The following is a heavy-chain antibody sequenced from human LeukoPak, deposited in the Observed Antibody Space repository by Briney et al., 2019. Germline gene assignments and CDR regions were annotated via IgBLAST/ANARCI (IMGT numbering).Heavy chain of an antibody. Sequence: SVKVSCKASGGTFSSYAISWVRQAPGQGPEWMGGIIPIFGTANYAQKFQGRVTITTDESTSTAYMELSSLRSEDTAVYYCASTYYDFIDYYYYYMDVWGKGTTVTVSS. CDR2: IIPIFGTA. CDR1: GGTFSSYA. V-gene: IGHV1-69*05. CDR3: ASTYYDFIDYYYYYMDV. J-gene: IGHJ6*03. D-gene: IGHD3-3*01.